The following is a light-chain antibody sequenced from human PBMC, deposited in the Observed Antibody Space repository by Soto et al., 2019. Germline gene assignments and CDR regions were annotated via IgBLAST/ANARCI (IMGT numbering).Light chain of an antibody. CDR2: GAS. Sequence: EVVMTQSPATLSVSPGERATLSCRASHDVGSNVAWYQQKPGQAPRLLLHGASTRATGFPARFSGSGSGTEFTLIISSLQSEDFAAYYCQQFNIWPRTFGQGTKVDIK. J-gene: IGKJ1*01. CDR3: QQFNIWPRT. V-gene: IGKV3-15*01. CDR1: HDVGSN.